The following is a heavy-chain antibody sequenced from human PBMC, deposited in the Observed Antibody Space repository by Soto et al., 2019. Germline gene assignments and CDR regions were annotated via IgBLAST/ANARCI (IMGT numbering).Heavy chain of an antibody. CDR3: ARSMGWRDTFDI. CDR2: IKQDSTDN. J-gene: IGHJ3*02. V-gene: IGHV3-7*01. D-gene: IGHD6-19*01. Sequence: PGGSLRLSCATSGFSFSDYWMTWVRQAPGKGLEWVANIKQDSTDNYYVDSVKGRFTISRDNAKNSLYMQMNSLRAEDTAVYYCARSMGWRDTFDIWGQGTMVTVSS. CDR1: GFSFSDYW.